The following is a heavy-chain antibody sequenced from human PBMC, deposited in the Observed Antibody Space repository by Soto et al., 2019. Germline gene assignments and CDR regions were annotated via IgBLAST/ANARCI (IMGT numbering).Heavy chain of an antibody. J-gene: IGHJ5*02. CDR2: IIPIFGTA. CDR1: GGTFSSYA. CDR3: DSSPYTFENWFDP. Sequence: GASVKVSCKASGGTFSSYAISWVRQAPGQGLEWMGGIIPIFGTANYAQKFQGRVTITADESTSTAYMELSSLRSEDTAVYYYDSSPYTFENWFDPWGQGTLVTVSS. D-gene: IGHD3-16*01. V-gene: IGHV1-69*13.